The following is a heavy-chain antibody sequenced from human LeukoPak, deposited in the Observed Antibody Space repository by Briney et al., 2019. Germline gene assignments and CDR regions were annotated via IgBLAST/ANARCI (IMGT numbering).Heavy chain of an antibody. CDR3: ARENTVKKDRFDY. CDR2: ISSSSSYI. J-gene: IGHJ4*02. CDR1: GFTFSSYS. Sequence: PGGSLRLSCASSGFTFSSYSMNWVRQAPGKGLEWVSSISSSSSYIYYADSVKGRFTISRDNAKNSLYLQMNSLRAEDTAVYYCARENTVKKDRFDYWGQGTLVTVSS. D-gene: IGHD4-11*01. V-gene: IGHV3-21*01.